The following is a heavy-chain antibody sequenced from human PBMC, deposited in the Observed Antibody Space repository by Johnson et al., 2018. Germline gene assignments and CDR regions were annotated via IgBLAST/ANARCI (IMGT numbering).Heavy chain of an antibody. J-gene: IGHJ6*02. V-gene: IGHV3-30*18. CDR1: GFIFSNYG. Sequence: QVQLVESGGGVVQPGRSLRLSCAASGFIFSNYGMHWVRQAPGKGLEWVAVLSYDGSNKHYADSVKGRFTISRDNSKNTLYLQMNSLRAEEPAVYYCANDRPVYYDFWSGMDVWGQGTTVTVSS. CDR2: LSYDGSNK. D-gene: IGHD3-3*01. CDR3: ANDRPVYYDFWSGMDV.